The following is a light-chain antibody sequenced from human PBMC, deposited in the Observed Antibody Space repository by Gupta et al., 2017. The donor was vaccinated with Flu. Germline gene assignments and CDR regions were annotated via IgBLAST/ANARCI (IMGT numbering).Light chain of an antibody. Sequence: DIQMTQSPSSLSASLGDGVTITCRASQSISSYLNWYQQKPGKAPKLLIYAASSLQSGVPSRFSGSGSGTDFSLTISSLQPEDFATYYCQQSYSTPRTFGQGTEVEIK. J-gene: IGKJ1*01. CDR3: QQSYSTPRT. CDR1: QSISSY. V-gene: IGKV1-39*01. CDR2: AAS.